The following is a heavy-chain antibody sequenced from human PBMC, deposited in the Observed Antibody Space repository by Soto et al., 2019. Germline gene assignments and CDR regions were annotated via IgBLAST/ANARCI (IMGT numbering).Heavy chain of an antibody. V-gene: IGHV4-31*03. CDR1: GGSISSGGYY. J-gene: IGHJ5*02. Sequence: PSQTLPRPCPVSGGSISSGGYYWCRIRQHPGKGLEWIGYIYYSGSTYYNPSLKSRVTISVDTSKNQFSLKLSSVTAADTAVYYCATRTLFGWFDPWGQGTLVTVSS. CDR3: ATRTLFGWFDP. D-gene: IGHD3-16*01. CDR2: IYYSGST.